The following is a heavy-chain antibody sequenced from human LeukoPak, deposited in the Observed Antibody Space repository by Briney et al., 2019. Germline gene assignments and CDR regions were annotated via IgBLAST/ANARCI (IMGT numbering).Heavy chain of an antibody. D-gene: IGHD6-19*01. CDR3: ARDSSGWYGHFDY. Sequence: GGSLRLSCAASGFTFSRDWMSWFRQAPGKGLEWVAVISYDGSNKYYADSAKGRFTISRDNSKNTLYLQMNSLRAEDTAVYYCARDSSGWYGHFDYWGQGTLVTVSS. V-gene: IGHV3-30-3*01. CDR1: GFTFSRDW. J-gene: IGHJ4*02. CDR2: ISYDGSNK.